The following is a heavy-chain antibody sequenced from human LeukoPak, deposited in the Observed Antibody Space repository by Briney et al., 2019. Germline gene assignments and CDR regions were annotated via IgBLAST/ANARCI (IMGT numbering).Heavy chain of an antibody. Sequence: ASVKVSCKTSGYTFTGYYIHWVRQAPGQGLEWMGRINPNTGAANYAQKFQGRVTMTRDTSISTVYMALSRLFPGGTAVYYCAREQGVASWFDPWGQGTLVTVSS. J-gene: IGHJ5*02. CDR3: AREQGVASWFDP. V-gene: IGHV1-2*06. D-gene: IGHD2-8*01. CDR1: GYTFTGYY. CDR2: INPNTGAA.